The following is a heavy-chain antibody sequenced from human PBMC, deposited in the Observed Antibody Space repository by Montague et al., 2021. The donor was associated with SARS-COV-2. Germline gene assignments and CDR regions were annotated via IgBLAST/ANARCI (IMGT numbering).Heavy chain of an antibody. D-gene: IGHD3-22*01. V-gene: IGHV4-39*01. CDR2: IYYSGST. CDR3: ARFPTSYYYDSKAAPATPDAFDI. Sequence: SETLSLTCTVSGGSISSSGYYWGWIRQPPGKGLEWIGSIYYSGSTYYNPSLKSRVTISVDTSKNQFSLKLSSVTAADTAVYYCARFPTSYYYDSKAAPATPDAFDIWGQGTMVTDSS. CDR1: GGSISSSGYY. J-gene: IGHJ3*02.